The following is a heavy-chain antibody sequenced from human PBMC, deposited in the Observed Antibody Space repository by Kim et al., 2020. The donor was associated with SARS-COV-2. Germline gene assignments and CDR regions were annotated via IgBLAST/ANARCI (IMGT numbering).Heavy chain of an antibody. CDR3: ARDASGLDV. CDR2: VYASGKN. J-gene: IGHJ6*02. Sequence: SETLSLTCTVSGGSISDYYWSWIRQPAGKGLEWIGRVYASGKNHYNPFLESRVTMSADTSKSQFSLKLSAVTAADTAVYYCARDASGLDVWGQGTTVTVSS. V-gene: IGHV4-4*07. CDR1: GGSISDYY. D-gene: IGHD3-10*01.